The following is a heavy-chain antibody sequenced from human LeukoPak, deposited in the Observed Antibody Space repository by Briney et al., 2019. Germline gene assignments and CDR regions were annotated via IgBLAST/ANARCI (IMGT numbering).Heavy chain of an antibody. J-gene: IGHJ3*02. V-gene: IGHV4-59*01. CDR1: GGSISSYY. Sequence: SETLSLTCTVSGGSISSYYWSWIRQPPGKGLEWIGYIYYSGSTNYNPSLKSRATISVDTSKNQFSLKLSSVTAADTAVYYCARSGYSYGKNAFDIWGQGTMVTVSS. CDR2: IYYSGST. CDR3: ARSGYSYGKNAFDI. D-gene: IGHD5-18*01.